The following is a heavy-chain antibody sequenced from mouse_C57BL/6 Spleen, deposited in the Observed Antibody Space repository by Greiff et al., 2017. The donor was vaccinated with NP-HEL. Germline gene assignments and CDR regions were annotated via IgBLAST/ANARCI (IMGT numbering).Heavy chain of an antibody. Sequence: EVQLQQSGAELVRPGASVKLSCTASGFNIKDDYMHWVKQRPEQGLEWIGWIDPENGDTEYAPKFQGKATMTADTSSNTAYLQLSSLTSEDTAVYYCTTITTVVATRYFDVWGTGTTVTVSS. J-gene: IGHJ1*03. D-gene: IGHD1-1*01. CDR3: TTITTVVATRYFDV. CDR1: GFNIKDDY. V-gene: IGHV14-4*01. CDR2: IDPENGDT.